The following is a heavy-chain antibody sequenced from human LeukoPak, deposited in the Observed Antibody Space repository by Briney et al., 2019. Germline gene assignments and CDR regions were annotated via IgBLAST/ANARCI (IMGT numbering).Heavy chain of an antibody. J-gene: IGHJ4*02. CDR3: ARVDPDSSSTLEVFDY. CDR2: IYYSGST. V-gene: IGHV4-59*01. CDR1: GGSISSYY. Sequence: PSETLSLTCTVSGGSISSYYRSWIRQPPGKGLEWIGYIYYSGSTNYNPSLKSRVTISVDTSKNQFSLKLSSVTAADTAVYYCARVDPDSSSTLEVFDYWGQGTLVTVSS. D-gene: IGHD6-6*01.